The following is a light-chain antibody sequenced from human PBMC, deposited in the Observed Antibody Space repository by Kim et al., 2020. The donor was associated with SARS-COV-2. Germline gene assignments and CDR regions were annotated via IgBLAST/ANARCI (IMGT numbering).Light chain of an antibody. V-gene: IGKV3-20*01. J-gene: IGKJ2*01. CDR1: QSLSSNY. CDR3: QKYGSSSRA. CDR2: GAS. Sequence: LSPGERAPLSCRASQSLSSNYLAWYQQKPGQAPRLLIYGASSGATGIPDRFSGSGSGTDFTLTISGVEPEDFAVYYCQKYGSSSRAFGQGTKLEI.